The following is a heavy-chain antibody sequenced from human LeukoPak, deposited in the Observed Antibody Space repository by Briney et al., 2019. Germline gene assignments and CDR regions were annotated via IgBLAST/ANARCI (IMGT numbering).Heavy chain of an antibody. CDR3: AGYSGSSFTFDY. CDR2: IWANGINK. CDR1: GFTFSTYG. J-gene: IGHJ4*02. D-gene: IGHD1-26*01. V-gene: IGHV3-33*08. Sequence: PGGSLRLSCAASGFTFSTYGMHWVRQAPGKGLEWVAVIWANGINKYYADSVKGRFIISRDNSKNTLYMQMNSLRVEDTAVYYCAGYSGSSFTFDYSGQGTLVTVSS.